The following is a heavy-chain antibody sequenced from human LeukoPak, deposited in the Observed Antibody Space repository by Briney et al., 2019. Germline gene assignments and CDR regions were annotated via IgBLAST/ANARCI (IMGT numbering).Heavy chain of an antibody. CDR2: INPNSGGT. J-gene: IGHJ4*02. D-gene: IGHD6-13*01. CDR1: GYTFTSYG. CDR3: ARGRYYSSS. Sequence: ASVKVSCKASGYTFTSYGISWVRQAPGQGLEWMGWINPNSGGTNYAQKFQGRVTMTRDTSISTAYMELSRLRSDDTAVYYCARGRYYSSSWGQGTLVTVSS. V-gene: IGHV1-2*02.